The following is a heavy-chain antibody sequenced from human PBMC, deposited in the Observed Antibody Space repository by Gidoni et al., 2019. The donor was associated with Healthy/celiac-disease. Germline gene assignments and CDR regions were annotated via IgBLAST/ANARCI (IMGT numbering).Heavy chain of an antibody. J-gene: IGHJ3*02. D-gene: IGHD3-10*01. CDR1: GFTFSSYS. CDR3: ARDPGHSAFDI. V-gene: IGHV3-21*01. CDR2: ISSSSSYI. Sequence: EVQLVESGGGLVRPGGSLRPPCAAPGFTFSSYSMNWVRQAPGKGLEWVSSISSSSSYIYYADSVKGRFTISRDNAKNSLYLQMNSLRAEDTAVYYCARDPGHSAFDIWGQGTMVTVSS.